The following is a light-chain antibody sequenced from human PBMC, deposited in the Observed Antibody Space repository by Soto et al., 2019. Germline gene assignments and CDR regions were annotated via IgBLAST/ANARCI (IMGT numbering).Light chain of an antibody. CDR3: QQYDSYSPLT. V-gene: IGKV1-5*03. Sequence: DIQMTQSPSTLSASVGDRVTVTCRASQSVRDWVAWYQQQAGRDPRLLIYKASSLQSGVPSRFSGSGFGTEFTLTISSLQPDDFASYYCQQYDSYSPLTFGGGTKVEIK. CDR2: KAS. CDR1: QSVRDW. J-gene: IGKJ4*01.